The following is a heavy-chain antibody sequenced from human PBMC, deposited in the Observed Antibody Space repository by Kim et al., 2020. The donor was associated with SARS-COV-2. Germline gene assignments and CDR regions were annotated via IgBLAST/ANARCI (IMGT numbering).Heavy chain of an antibody. D-gene: IGHD3-10*01. V-gene: IGHV3-30-3*01. Sequence: GGSLRLSCAASGFTFSSYAMHWVRQAPGKGLEWVAVISYDGSNKYYADSVKGRFTISRDNSKNTLYLQMNSLRAEDTAVYYCARETDYYGSGSYSHTDYYYGMDVWGQGTTVTVSS. J-gene: IGHJ6*02. CDR3: ARETDYYGSGSYSHTDYYYGMDV. CDR2: ISYDGSNK. CDR1: GFTFSSYA.